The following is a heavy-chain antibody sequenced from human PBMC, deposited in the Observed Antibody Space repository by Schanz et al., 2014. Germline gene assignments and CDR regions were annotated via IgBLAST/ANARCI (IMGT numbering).Heavy chain of an antibody. J-gene: IGHJ4*02. Sequence: DVHLLESGGGLVQPGGSLRLSCAASEFTFSTDAMSWVRQARGKGLEWVSAMNESHSTIYYADSVRGRFTISRDNAENTLFLQMNSLRAGDAAVYYCARDGEAAAGCDYWGQGTLVTVSS. CDR3: ARDGEAAAGCDY. D-gene: IGHD6-13*01. V-gene: IGHV3-23*01. CDR2: MNESHSTI. CDR1: EFTFSTDA.